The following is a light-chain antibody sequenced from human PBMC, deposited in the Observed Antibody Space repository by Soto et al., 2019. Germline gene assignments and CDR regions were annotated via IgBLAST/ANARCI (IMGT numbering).Light chain of an antibody. Sequence: EVVMTQPPLSLPVTLGEPASISCRSSQSLVYSNGNTYLTWFQQRPGQSPRRLIYEVSNRDSGVPDRFSGSGSGTDFTLKISRVEAEDVGIYYCTQGTHWPATFGQGTKVDIK. CDR3: TQGTHWPAT. J-gene: IGKJ1*01. V-gene: IGKV2-30*01. CDR2: EVS. CDR1: QSLVYSNGNTY.